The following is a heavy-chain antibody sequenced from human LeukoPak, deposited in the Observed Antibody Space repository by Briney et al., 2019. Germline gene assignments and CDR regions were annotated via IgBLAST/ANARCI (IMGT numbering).Heavy chain of an antibody. Sequence: SQTLSLTCTVSGASISSGDYYWSWIRQPPGKGLEWIGYIYYSGSTYYNPSLKSRVTISVDTSKNQFPLKLSSVTAADTAVYYCARDPGYDSSGYPDAFDIWGQGTMVTVSS. J-gene: IGHJ3*02. D-gene: IGHD3-22*01. CDR2: IYYSGST. V-gene: IGHV4-30-4*08. CDR3: ARDPGYDSSGYPDAFDI. CDR1: GASISSGDYY.